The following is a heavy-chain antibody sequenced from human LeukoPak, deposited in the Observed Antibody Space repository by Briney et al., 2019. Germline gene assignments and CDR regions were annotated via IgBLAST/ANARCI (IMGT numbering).Heavy chain of an antibody. J-gene: IGHJ4*02. CDR1: GFSVSGKF. CDR2: IHYDGKI. D-gene: IGHD2-21*01. CDR3: ASGDGYLQPY. Sequence: SGGSLRLSCAASGFSVSGKFMSWVRQAPGKGLEWVSIIHYDGKIRYAGSVGGRFTIYRDDSESTLFLQMNSLRVDDTAVYFCASGDGYLQPYWGQGTLVTVSS. V-gene: IGHV3-53*01.